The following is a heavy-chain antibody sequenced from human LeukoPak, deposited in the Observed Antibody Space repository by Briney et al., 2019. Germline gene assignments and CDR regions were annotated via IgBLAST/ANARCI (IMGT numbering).Heavy chain of an antibody. Sequence: GGTLRLSCAASGFTFSSYEMNWVRQAPGKGLEWVSYISSSGSTIYYADSVKGRFTISRDNAKNSLYLQMNSLRAEDTAVYYCARGSDIVVVVAAIPYFFDYWGQGTLVTVSS. V-gene: IGHV3-48*03. CDR1: GFTFSSYE. J-gene: IGHJ4*02. CDR2: ISSSGSTI. D-gene: IGHD2-15*01. CDR3: ARGSDIVVVVAAIPYFFDY.